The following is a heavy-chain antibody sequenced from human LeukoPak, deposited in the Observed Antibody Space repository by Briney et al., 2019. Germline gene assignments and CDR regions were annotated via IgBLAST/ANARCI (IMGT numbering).Heavy chain of an antibody. Sequence: ASVNVTCKASGYTLVRYGISWVRRAPGRGREWMGWISGYNGKTTYAEKFQGRVAVTIDRSRSTAYLELRSLRSDDTAIYYCARDWVGDTATLDSYRGMDVWGQGATVIVSS. CDR3: ARDWVGDTATLDSYRGMDV. CDR1: GYTLVRYG. CDR2: ISGYNGKT. V-gene: IGHV1-18*01. D-gene: IGHD3-16*01. J-gene: IGHJ6*02.